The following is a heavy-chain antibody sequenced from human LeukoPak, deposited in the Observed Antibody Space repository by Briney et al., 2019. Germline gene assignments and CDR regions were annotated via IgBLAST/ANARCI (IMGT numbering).Heavy chain of an antibody. CDR3: ARGSFGATVTPGYYYYMDV. V-gene: IGHV4-30-2*01. Sequence: SQTLSLTCTVSGGSISSGGYYWSWIRQPPGKGLEWIGYIYHSGSTYYNPSLKSRVTISVDRSKNQFSLKLSSVTAADTAVYYCARGSFGATVTPGYYYYMDVWGKGTTVTVSS. J-gene: IGHJ6*03. D-gene: IGHD4-11*01. CDR1: GGSISSGGYY. CDR2: IYHSGST.